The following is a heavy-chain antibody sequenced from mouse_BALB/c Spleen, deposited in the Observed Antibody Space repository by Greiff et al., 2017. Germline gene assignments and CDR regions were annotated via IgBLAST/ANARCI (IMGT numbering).Heavy chain of an antibody. Sequence: QVQLKESGPSLVQPSQSLSITCTASGFSLTSYGVHWVRQSPGKGLEWLGVIWRGGSTDYNAAFMSRLSITKDNSKSQVFLKMNSLQADDTAIYYCAKTGNYAMDYWGQGTSVTVSS. J-gene: IGHJ4*01. CDR2: IWRGGST. V-gene: IGHV2-5-1*01. CDR1: GFSLTSYG. D-gene: IGHD4-1*01. CDR3: AKTGNYAMDY.